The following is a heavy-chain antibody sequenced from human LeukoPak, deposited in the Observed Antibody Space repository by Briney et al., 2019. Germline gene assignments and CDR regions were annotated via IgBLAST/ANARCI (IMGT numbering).Heavy chain of an antibody. CDR1: GYTFTGYY. V-gene: IGHV1-2*02. Sequence: ASVKVSCKASGYTFTGYYMHWVRQAPGQGLEWMGWVNPNSGGTNYAQKFQGRVTMTRDTSISTAYMELGRLRSDDTAVYYCAGATVTTAPYYFDYWGQGTLVTVSS. CDR2: VNPNSGGT. D-gene: IGHD4-11*01. CDR3: AGATVTTAPYYFDY. J-gene: IGHJ4*02.